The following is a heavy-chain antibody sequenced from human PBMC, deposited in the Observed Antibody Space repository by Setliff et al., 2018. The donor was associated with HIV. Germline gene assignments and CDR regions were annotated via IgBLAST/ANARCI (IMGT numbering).Heavy chain of an antibody. CDR2: ISGISDKI. D-gene: IGHD5-12*01. CDR3: ARAHFLVAMTRNWFDP. CDR1: GFTFRKYD. V-gene: IGHV3-23*01. J-gene: IGHJ5*02. Sequence: GESLKISCAASGFTFRKYDMSWLRQAPGKGLEWVADISGISDKIKYVDSVKGRFTISRDNSRNMVYLQMDSLRADDTAVYYCARAHFLVAMTRNWFDPWGQGTLVTVSS.